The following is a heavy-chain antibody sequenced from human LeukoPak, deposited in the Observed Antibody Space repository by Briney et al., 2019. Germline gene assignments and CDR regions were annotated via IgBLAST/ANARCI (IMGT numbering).Heavy chain of an antibody. CDR2: IYTSGST. CDR3: ARDNPAGP. V-gene: IGHV4-4*07. J-gene: IGHJ5*02. D-gene: IGHD1-14*01. CDR1: GGSISGYS. Sequence: SETLSLTCTVSGGSISGYSWSWIRQSAGKGLEWIGRIYTSGSTDYNPSFKSRVTMSIETSKKQFSLKLTSATAADTAVYYCARDNPAGPWGQGTLVTVSS.